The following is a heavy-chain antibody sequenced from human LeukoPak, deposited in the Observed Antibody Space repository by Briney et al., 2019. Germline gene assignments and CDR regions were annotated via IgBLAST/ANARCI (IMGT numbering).Heavy chain of an antibody. D-gene: IGHD5-18*01. CDR1: GGSISSSSAY. J-gene: IGHJ4*02. Sequence: PSETLSLTCTVSGGSISSSSAYWGWVRQPPGKGMEWVGSIYYSKNTYYNPSRKRRVTISEDTTKKQFSLTLRSVSATDTAVYYCVSPRGFSYGYFDYWGQGTLVTVSS. V-gene: IGHV4-39*01. CDR3: VSPRGFSYGYFDY. CDR2: IYYSKNT.